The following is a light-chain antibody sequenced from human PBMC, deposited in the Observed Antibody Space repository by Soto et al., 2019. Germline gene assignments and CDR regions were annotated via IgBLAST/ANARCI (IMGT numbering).Light chain of an antibody. CDR3: SSYTSSRTLV. CDR1: SSDVGGYNY. V-gene: IGLV2-14*01. Sequence: QSVLTQPASVSGSPGQSITISCTGTSSDVGGYNYVSWYQQHPGKAPKLMIYEVSNRPSGVSNRFSCSKSGNTAYLTISGLQAEDEADYYCSSYTSSRTLVFGGGTKLTVL. CDR2: EVS. J-gene: IGLJ2*01.